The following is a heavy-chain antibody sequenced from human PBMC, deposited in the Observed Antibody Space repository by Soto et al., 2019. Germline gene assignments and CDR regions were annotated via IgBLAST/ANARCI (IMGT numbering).Heavy chain of an antibody. J-gene: IGHJ4*02. D-gene: IGHD2-15*01. CDR1: GFHMSSYW. Sequence: EVHVEESGGGLVQPGGSLRLSCAASGFHMSSYWMHWARQAPGKGLVWVSSIDGAGHIIMYADSVKGRFTVSTDNAKNTLYLQMNSLRTEDTAVYYCVREDCGGGLCKRFDYWGQGTPVTVSS. CDR2: IDGAGHII. CDR3: VREDCGGGLCKRFDY. V-gene: IGHV3-74*03.